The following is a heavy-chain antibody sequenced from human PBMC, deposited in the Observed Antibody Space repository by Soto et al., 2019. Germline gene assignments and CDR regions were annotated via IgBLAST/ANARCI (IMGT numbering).Heavy chain of an antibody. Sequence: GESVKVGCEASSNTLTDYYIHWIRQAPGQGLEWMGWVNPKSGVATYAQNFRGRVTMTRDTSISTAYMDLSRATSDDTAVYYCAAVPLWFGELGWFDPWGQGTLVTVSS. V-gene: IGHV1-2*02. CDR2: VNPKSGVA. D-gene: IGHD3-10*01. J-gene: IGHJ5*02. CDR1: SNTLTDYY. CDR3: AAVPLWFGELGWFDP.